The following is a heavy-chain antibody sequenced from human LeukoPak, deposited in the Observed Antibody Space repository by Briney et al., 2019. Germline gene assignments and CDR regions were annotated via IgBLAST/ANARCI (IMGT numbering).Heavy chain of an antibody. CDR1: GFTFSSYS. J-gene: IGHJ6*02. Sequence: GGSLRLSCAASGFTFSSYSMNWVRQAPGKGLEWVSLISDSSSYIYYGDSVKGRFTISRDDAKNSLFLQMNSLRVEDTAVYYCARGPLGEYYGMDVWGQGTTVTVSS. CDR2: ISDSSSYI. V-gene: IGHV3-21*06. D-gene: IGHD3-16*01. CDR3: ARGPLGEYYGMDV.